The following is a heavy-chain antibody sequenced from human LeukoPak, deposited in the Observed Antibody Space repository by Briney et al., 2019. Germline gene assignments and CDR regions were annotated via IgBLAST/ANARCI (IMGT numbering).Heavy chain of an antibody. Sequence: GGSLRLSCAASGFTFSNAWMSWVRQAPGKGLEWVGRIKSKTDGGTTDYAAPVKGRFTISRDDSKNTLYLQMNSLKTEDTAVYYCTTEGAVWSIFGVVITNYYYYMDVWGKGTTVTVSS. J-gene: IGHJ6*03. V-gene: IGHV3-15*01. CDR1: GFTFSNAW. CDR3: TTEGAVWSIFGVVITNYYYYMDV. D-gene: IGHD3-3*01. CDR2: IKSKTDGGTT.